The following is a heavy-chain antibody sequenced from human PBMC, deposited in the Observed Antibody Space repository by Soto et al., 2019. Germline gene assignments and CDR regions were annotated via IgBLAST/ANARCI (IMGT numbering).Heavy chain of an antibody. V-gene: IGHV1-2*04. CDR1: GYTFTGYY. CDR3: ARASDGYCSSTSCYWFDP. D-gene: IGHD2-2*03. J-gene: IGHJ5*02. CDR2: INPNSGGT. Sequence: VKVSCKASGYTFTGYYMHWVRQAPGQGLEWMGWINPNSGGTNYAQKFQGWVTMTRDTSISTAYMELSRLRSDDTAVYYCARASDGYCSSTSCYWFDPWGQGTLVTVSS.